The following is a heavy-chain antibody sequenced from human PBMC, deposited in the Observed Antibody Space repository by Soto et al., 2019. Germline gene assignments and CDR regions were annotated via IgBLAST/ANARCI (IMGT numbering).Heavy chain of an antibody. Sequence: SQTLSLTCTVSGGSISSYYWSWIRQPPGKGLEWIGYIYYSGSTHYNPPLTSRVTISVDTSKNQFSRKMSSVTAADTAVYYCATVITMVRGVPGWFDPWGQGTLVTVSS. CDR1: GGSISSYY. J-gene: IGHJ5*02. CDR2: IYYSGST. CDR3: ATVITMVRGVPGWFDP. D-gene: IGHD3-10*01. V-gene: IGHV4-59*01.